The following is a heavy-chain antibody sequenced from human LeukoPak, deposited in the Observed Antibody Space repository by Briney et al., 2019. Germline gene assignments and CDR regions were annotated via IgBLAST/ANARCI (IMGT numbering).Heavy chain of an antibody. Sequence: PSETLSLTCAVSGGSISSSNWWSWVRQPPGKGLEWIGEIYHSGSTNYNPSLKSRVTISVDKSKNQFSLKLSSVTAADTAVYYCARFIAAAGLWRNDAFNIWGQGTMVTVSS. J-gene: IGHJ3*02. CDR1: GGSISSSNW. CDR2: IYHSGST. CDR3: ARFIAAAGLWRNDAFNI. V-gene: IGHV4-4*02. D-gene: IGHD6-13*01.